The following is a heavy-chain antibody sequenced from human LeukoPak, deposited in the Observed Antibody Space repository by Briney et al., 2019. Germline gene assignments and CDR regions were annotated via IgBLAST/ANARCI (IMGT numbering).Heavy chain of an antibody. J-gene: IGHJ4*02. V-gene: IGHV1-69*05. CDR2: IIPIFGTA. CDR3: ARVGGDGSGYYYSDY. CDR1: GGTFSSYA. D-gene: IGHD3-22*01. Sequence: SVKVSCKASGGTFSSYAISWVRQAPGQGLEWMGGIIPIFGTANYAQKFQGRVTMSRDTSTSTVYMELSGLRSDDTGVYYCARVGGDGSGYYYSDYWGQGTLVTVSS.